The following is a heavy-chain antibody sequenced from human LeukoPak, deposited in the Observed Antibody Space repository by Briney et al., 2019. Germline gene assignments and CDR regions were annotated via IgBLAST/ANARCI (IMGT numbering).Heavy chain of an antibody. CDR1: GFTFSDYY. CDR3: ARGIGVTGLTAAY. Sequence: PGGSLRLSCAVSGFTFSDYYMSWIRQAPGKGLEWLSYIRSSGTTTYYADSVVGRFTISRDNAKNSLYLQMNSLRAEDTAVYYCARGIGVTGLTAAYWGQGTLVTVSS. D-gene: IGHD2-21*02. V-gene: IGHV3-11*01. CDR2: IRSSGTTT. J-gene: IGHJ4*02.